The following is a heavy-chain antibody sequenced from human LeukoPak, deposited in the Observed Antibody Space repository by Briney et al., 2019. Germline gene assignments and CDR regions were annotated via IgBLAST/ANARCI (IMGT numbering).Heavy chain of an antibody. CDR1: GGSISSSSYY. V-gene: IGHV4-39*07. CDR3: ARGSVDDFWSGPYYYYMDV. J-gene: IGHJ6*03. CDR2: IYYSGST. Sequence: TSETLSLTCTVSGGSISSSSYYWGWIRQPPGKGLEWIGSIYYSGSTYYNPSLKSRVTKSVDTSKNQFSLKLSSVTAADTAVYYCARGSVDDFWSGPYYYYMDVWGKGTTVTVSS. D-gene: IGHD3-3*01.